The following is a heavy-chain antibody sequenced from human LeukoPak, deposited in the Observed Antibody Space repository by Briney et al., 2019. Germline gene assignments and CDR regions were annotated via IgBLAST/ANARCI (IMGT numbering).Heavy chain of an antibody. J-gene: IGHJ4*02. CDR2: ISSSSSSI. V-gene: IGHV3-48*04. CDR3: TSIDYPY. Sequence: GGSLSLSCAASGFTFSTFRMNWVRQAPGKGLEWISHISSSSSSIYYADSVKGRFAISRDNAKNSLYLQMNSLRAEDTAVYYCTSIDYPYWGQGTLVTVSS. D-gene: IGHD4-11*01. CDR1: GFTFSTFR.